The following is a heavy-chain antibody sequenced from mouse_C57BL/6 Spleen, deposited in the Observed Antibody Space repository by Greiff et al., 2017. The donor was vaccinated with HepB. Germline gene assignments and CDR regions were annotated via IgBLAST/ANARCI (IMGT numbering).Heavy chain of an antibody. CDR1: GFSLTSYG. D-gene: IGHD2-4*01. J-gene: IGHJ3*01. CDR3: ARNLYDYDAAWFAY. Sequence: VQLQESGPGLVQPSQSLSITCTVSGFSLTSYGVHWVRQSPGKGLEWLGVIWSGGSTDYNAAFISRLSSSKDNSKSEVFFKMNSLQADDTAIYYCARNLYDYDAAWFAYWGQGTLVTVSA. V-gene: IGHV2-2*01. CDR2: IWSGGST.